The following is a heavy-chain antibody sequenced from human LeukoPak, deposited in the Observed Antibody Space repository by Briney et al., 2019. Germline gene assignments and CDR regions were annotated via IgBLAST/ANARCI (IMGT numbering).Heavy chain of an antibody. CDR2: IWFDGTNK. CDR3: ARASTTVPNLLDY. CDR1: GFTFSNYG. J-gene: IGHJ4*02. V-gene: IGHV3-33*01. Sequence: GGSLRLSCAASGFTFSNYGMHWVRQAPGKGLEWVAVIWFDGTNKYYADSVRGRFTISRDNSKNTLYLQMSSLRAEDTAVYYCARASTTVPNLLDYWGQGTLVTVSS. D-gene: IGHD4-17*01.